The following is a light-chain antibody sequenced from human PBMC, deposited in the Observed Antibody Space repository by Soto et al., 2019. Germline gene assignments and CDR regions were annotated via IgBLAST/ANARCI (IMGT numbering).Light chain of an antibody. CDR3: SSYAGSSNV. J-gene: IGLJ1*01. V-gene: IGLV2-8*01. Sequence: QSLLTQPPSASGSPGQSVAISCTGTSSDDGGYNYVSWYQQHPGKAPKLMIYEVNKRPSEVPDRFSGSKSGNTASLAVSGLQSEDEADYYCSSYAGSSNVFGTGTKVTVL. CDR2: EVN. CDR1: SSDDGGYNY.